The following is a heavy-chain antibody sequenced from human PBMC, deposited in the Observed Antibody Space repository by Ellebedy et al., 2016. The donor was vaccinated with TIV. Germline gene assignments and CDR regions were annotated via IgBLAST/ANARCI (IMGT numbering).Heavy chain of an antibody. CDR2: IYYSGTT. CDR1: GGSISSHY. D-gene: IGHD3-10*01. V-gene: IGHV4-59*11. J-gene: IGHJ4*02. Sequence: GSLRLXXTVSGGSISSHYWSWIRQSPGKGLEWIGYIYYSGTTNYNPSLQSRVTLSVDTSKNQFSLKVTSMTAADTAVYYCVKGGLGGSGNARGAAFDNWGQGTLVAVSS. CDR3: VKGGLGGSGNARGAAFDN.